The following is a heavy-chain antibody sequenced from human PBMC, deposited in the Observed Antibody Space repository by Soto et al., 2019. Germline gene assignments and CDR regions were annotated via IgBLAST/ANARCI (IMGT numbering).Heavy chain of an antibody. J-gene: IGHJ3*02. V-gene: IGHV4-34*01. D-gene: IGHD3-22*01. CDR2: INHSGST. CDR1: GGSFSGYY. Sequence: QVQLQQWGAGLLKPSETLSLTCAVYGGSFSGYYWSWIRQPPGKGLEWIGEINHSGSTNFNPSLNSRVTIAVDKSNNQFSLNLSSVTAADTAVYYCARGDYYYDSIGYYWPAHDAFDIWGQGTMVTVSS. CDR3: ARGDYYYDSIGYYWPAHDAFDI.